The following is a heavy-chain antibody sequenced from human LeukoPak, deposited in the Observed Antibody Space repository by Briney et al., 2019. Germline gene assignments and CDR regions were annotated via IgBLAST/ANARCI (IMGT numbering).Heavy chain of an antibody. J-gene: IGHJ6*03. CDR3: ARTIAMVRGVITVYYYYMDV. V-gene: IGHV3-66*02. D-gene: IGHD3-10*01. Sequence: GGSLRLSCAASGFTVSNNYVSWVRQVPGKGLEWVSVIYSGGSTFYADSVKGRFTISRDNSKNTLYLQMNSLRTEDTAVYYCARTIAMVRGVITVYYYYMDVWGKGTTVTVS. CDR1: GFTVSNNY. CDR2: IYSGGST.